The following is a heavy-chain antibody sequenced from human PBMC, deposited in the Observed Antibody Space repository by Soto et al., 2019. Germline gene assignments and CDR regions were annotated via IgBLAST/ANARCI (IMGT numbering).Heavy chain of an antibody. D-gene: IGHD6-19*01. J-gene: IGHJ4*02. Sequence: QVQLVPAGAEVEKPGASGKVFCKASWYNFTSHGIHWVPKAPGPGLEWTGWISAYNGNTNYAQKLQGRVTMTTDTSTSTAYMELRSLRSDDTAVYYCARYSSGWYGKDDYWGQGTLVTVSS. V-gene: IGHV1-18*01. CDR3: ARYSSGWYGKDDY. CDR1: WYNFTSHG. CDR2: ISAYNGNT.